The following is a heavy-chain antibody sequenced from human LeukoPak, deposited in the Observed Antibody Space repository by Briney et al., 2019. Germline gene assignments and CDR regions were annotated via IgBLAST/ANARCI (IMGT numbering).Heavy chain of an antibody. V-gene: IGHV4-31*03. J-gene: IGHJ4*02. CDR1: GGSISSGGYY. Sequence: SQTLSLTCTVSGGSISSGGYYWSWLRLHPGKGLEWIGYIYYSGSTYYNPSLKSRVTISVDTSKNQFSLKLSSVTAADTAVYYCARVLSGSYLYYFDYWGQGTLVTVSS. CDR3: ARVLSGSYLYYFDY. CDR2: IYYSGST. D-gene: IGHD1-26*01.